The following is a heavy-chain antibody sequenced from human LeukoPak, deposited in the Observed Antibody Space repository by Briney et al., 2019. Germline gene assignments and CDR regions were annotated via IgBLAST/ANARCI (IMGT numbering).Heavy chain of an antibody. CDR3: AKFTGYSSSHLDY. D-gene: IGHD6-13*01. CDR2: ISGSGGST. V-gene: IGHV3-23*01. J-gene: IGHJ4*02. CDR1: GCTFSSYA. Sequence: GGSLRLSCAASGCTFSSYAMSWVRQAPGKGLEWVSAISGSGGSTYYADSVKGRFTISGDNSKNTLYLQMNSLRAEDTAVYYCAKFTGYSSSHLDYWGQGTLVTVSS.